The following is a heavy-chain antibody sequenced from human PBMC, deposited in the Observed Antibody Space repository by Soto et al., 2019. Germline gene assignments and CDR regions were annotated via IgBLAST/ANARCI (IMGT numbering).Heavy chain of an antibody. CDR1: GFTFSSYW. CDR3: ARDRYCTNGVCYGYGMDV. V-gene: IGHV3-7*05. J-gene: IGHJ6*02. CDR2: IKQDGSEK. Sequence: ESGGGLVQPGGSLRLSCAASGFTFSSYWMSWVRQAPGKGLEWVANIKQDGSEKYYVDSVKGRFTISRDNAKNSLYLQMNSLRAEDTAVYYCARDRYCTNGVCYGYGMDVWGQGTTVTVSS. D-gene: IGHD2-8*01.